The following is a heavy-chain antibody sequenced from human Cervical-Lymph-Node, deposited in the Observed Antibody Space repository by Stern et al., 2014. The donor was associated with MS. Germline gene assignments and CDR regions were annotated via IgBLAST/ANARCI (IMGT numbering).Heavy chain of an antibody. J-gene: IGHJ3*02. CDR1: GFTFSSYW. D-gene: IGHD2-15*01. Sequence: VQLVQSGGGLVQPGGSLRLSCAASGFTFSSYWMSWVRQAPGKGLEWVANIKQDGSEKYYVDSVKGRFTISRDNAKNSLYLQMNSLRAEDTAVYYCARKTRYCSGGSCGSDAFDIWGQGTMVTVSS. CDR3: ARKTRYCSGGSCGSDAFDI. V-gene: IGHV3-7*01. CDR2: IKQDGSEK.